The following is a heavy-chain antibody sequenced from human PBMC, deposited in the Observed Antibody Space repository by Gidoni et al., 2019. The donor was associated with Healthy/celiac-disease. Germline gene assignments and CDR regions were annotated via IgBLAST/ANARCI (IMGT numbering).Heavy chain of an antibody. Sequence: QVQLVESGGGVVQPGRSLRLSCAASGFTFSSYAMHWVRQAPGKGLEWVAVISYDGSNKYYADSVKGRFTISRDNSKNTLYLQMNSLRAEDTAVYYCARVVTAIGYYYYGMDVWGQGTTVTVSS. CDR2: ISYDGSNK. V-gene: IGHV3-30-3*01. CDR3: ARVVTAIGYYYYGMDV. J-gene: IGHJ6*02. CDR1: GFTFSSYA. D-gene: IGHD2-21*02.